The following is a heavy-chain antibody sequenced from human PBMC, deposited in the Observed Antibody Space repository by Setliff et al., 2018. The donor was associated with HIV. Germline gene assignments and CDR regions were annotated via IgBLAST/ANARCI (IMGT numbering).Heavy chain of an antibody. CDR3: ARGTYSGGSYAYYYYDLDV. J-gene: IGHJ6*02. V-gene: IGHV1-69*13. CDR1: KDTFSSYA. CDR2: IIPVFHTG. D-gene: IGHD1-26*01. Sequence: GASVKVSCKASKDTFSSYAITWVRQAPGVGLEYLGGIIPVFHTGNYARQFHGRVTITADEPTSTVYLDPRSLTSDDTGVYYCARGTYSGGSYAYYYYDLDVWGQGTTVTVSS.